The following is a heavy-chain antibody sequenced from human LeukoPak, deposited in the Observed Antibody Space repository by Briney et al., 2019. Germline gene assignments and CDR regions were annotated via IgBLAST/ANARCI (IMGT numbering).Heavy chain of an antibody. D-gene: IGHD3-16*01. CDR2: IRSGGANP. V-gene: IGHV3-23*05. J-gene: IGHJ3*02. CDR1: GFIFSNYA. CDR3: AKMSLSYGNDAFDI. Sequence: GGSLRLSCAASGFIFSNYAMNWVRQAPGKGLQWVSSIRSGGANPTYIESVKGRFTISRDNSKNTLYLQMSSLRAEDTAVYYCAKMSLSYGNDAFDIWGQGTMVTVSS.